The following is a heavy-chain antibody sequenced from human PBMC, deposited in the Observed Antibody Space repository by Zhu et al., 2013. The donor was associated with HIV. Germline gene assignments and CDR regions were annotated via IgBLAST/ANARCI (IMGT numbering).Heavy chain of an antibody. CDR1: GGTFTDHA. Sequence: HVQLVQSGAEVKKPGSSVRVSCRTSGGTFTDHAINWVRQAPGQGLEWMGWIIPMFGIGIYAQKFNGRVSITADESTNTVYMTLNSLRFEDTAVYYCARDGARAATLYVFEEWGQGTLVTVSS. V-gene: IGHV1-69*12. CDR2: IIPMFGIG. CDR3: ARDGARAATLYVFEE. J-gene: IGHJ4*02. D-gene: IGHD2-8*01.